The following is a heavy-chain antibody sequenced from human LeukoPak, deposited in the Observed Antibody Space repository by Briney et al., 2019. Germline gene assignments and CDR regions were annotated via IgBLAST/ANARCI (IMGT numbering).Heavy chain of an antibody. V-gene: IGHV4-59*07. CDR3: ARALEMATYGGAPANFDY. Sequence: SDTLSLTCTVSGGSISRYYWSWLRQPPGKGLEWIGYIYYSGSTNYNPSLKSRVTISVDTSKNQFSLKLSSVTAADTAVYYCARALEMATYGGAPANFDYWGQGTLVTVSS. CDR2: IYYSGST. CDR1: GGSISRYY. J-gene: IGHJ4*02. D-gene: IGHD5-24*01.